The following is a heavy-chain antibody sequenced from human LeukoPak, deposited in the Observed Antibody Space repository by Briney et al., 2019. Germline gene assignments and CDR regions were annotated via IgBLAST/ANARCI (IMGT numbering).Heavy chain of an antibody. Sequence: GASVKVSCKASGYTFTNYAMNWVRQAPGQGLEWMGWINTNTGNPTYAQGFTGRFVFSLDTSVSTAYLQISSLKAEDTAVYYCARDLPNDSSGYYSYYYYMDVWGKGTTVTVSS. CDR2: INTNTGNP. CDR3: ARDLPNDSSGYYSYYYYMDV. D-gene: IGHD3-22*01. CDR1: GYTFTNYA. V-gene: IGHV7-4-1*02. J-gene: IGHJ6*03.